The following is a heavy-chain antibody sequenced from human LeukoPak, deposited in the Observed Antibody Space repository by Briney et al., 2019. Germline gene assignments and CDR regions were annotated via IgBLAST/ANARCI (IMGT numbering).Heavy chain of an antibody. CDR3: AGGRGLYDYVWGSYRLYYFDY. CDR1: GYTFTSYD. CDR2: MNPNSGNT. V-gene: IGHV1-8*01. D-gene: IGHD3-16*02. J-gene: IGHJ4*02. Sequence: GASVKVSCKASGYTFTSYDINWVRQATGQGLEWMGWMNPNSGNTGYAQKFQGRVTMTRDTSISTAYMELSSLRSEDTAVYYCAGGRGLYDYVWGSYRLYYFDYWGQGTLVTVSS.